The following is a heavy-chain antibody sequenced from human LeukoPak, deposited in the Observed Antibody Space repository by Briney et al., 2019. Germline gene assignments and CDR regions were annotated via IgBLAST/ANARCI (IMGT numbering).Heavy chain of an antibody. J-gene: IGHJ4*02. D-gene: IGHD3-3*01. CDR1: GGSFSGYY. CDR3: ASSAGGTDWSGYYY. CDR2: IYYSGST. Sequence: SETLSLTCAVYGGSFSGYYWSWIRQPPGKGLEWIGYIYYSGSTYYNPSLKSRVTISVDTSKNQFSLKLSSVTAADTAVYYCASSAGGTDWSGYYYWGQGTLVTVSS. V-gene: IGHV4-30-4*08.